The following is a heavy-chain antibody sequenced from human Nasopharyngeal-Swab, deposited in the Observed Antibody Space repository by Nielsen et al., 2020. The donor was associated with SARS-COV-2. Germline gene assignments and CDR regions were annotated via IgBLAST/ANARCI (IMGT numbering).Heavy chain of an antibody. Sequence: GESLKISCAASGFTFSAHYMDWVRQAPGKGLEWVGRSRNKANSYTTEYAASVKGRFTISRDDSKNSLYLQMSSLRTENTALYYCARDLSSIWTSGLGVWGQGTLVTVSS. D-gene: IGHD6-13*01. CDR1: GFTFSAHY. J-gene: IGHJ4*02. CDR2: SRNKANSYTT. V-gene: IGHV3-72*01. CDR3: ARDLSSIWTSGLGV.